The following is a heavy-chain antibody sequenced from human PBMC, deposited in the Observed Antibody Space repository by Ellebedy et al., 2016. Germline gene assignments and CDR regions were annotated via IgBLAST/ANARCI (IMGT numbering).Heavy chain of an antibody. J-gene: IGHJ5*02. CDR2: ISAYNGNT. D-gene: IGHD2-2*01. V-gene: IGHV1-18*04. CDR1: GYSFTSYG. CDR3: ARGLYCSSTSCSRLTWFDP. Sequence: GESLKISCKGSGYSFTSYGISWVRQAPGQGLEWMGWISAYNGNTNYAQKLQGRGTMATDTSTSTAYMELSSLRSEDTAVYYCARGLYCSSTSCSRLTWFDPWGQGTLVTVSS.